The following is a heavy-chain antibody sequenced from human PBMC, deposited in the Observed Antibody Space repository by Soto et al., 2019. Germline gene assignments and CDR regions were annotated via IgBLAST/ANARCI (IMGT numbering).Heavy chain of an antibody. D-gene: IGHD2-2*01. CDR2: ISVSGGST. V-gene: IGHV3-23*01. CDR3: AKAPGGGYCSSTSCYVYYYYMDV. Sequence: GGSLRLSCAASGFTFSSYAMSWVRQAPGKGLEWVSAISVSGGSTNYEDSVKGRFTITRDNSTNTLYLQMNSLRAEDTAVYYCAKAPGGGYCSSTSCYVYYYYMDVWGKGTTVTVSS. J-gene: IGHJ6*03. CDR1: GFTFSSYA.